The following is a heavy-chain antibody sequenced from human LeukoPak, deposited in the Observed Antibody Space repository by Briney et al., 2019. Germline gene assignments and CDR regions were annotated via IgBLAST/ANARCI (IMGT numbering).Heavy chain of an antibody. CDR1: GFSFRGYG. J-gene: IGHJ4*02. CDR2: ISADGGTT. V-gene: IGHV3-64*02. CDR3: ARGRGGPPFDY. Sequence: GGSLRLSCAASGFSFRGYGMRWVRQAPGKGLEYVSAISADGGTTYYADSVKDRFIISRDNSKNTLYLQMGSLRNEDMAVYYCARGRGGPPFDYWGQGALVTVSS.